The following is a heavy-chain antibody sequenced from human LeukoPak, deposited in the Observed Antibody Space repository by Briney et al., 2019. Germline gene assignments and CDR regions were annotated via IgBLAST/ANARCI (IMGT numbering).Heavy chain of an antibody. J-gene: IGHJ3*02. CDR1: GGSINNYY. D-gene: IGHD3-10*01. CDR3: AREKVRGNAFDI. Sequence: SETLSLTCSVSGGSINNYYWTWIRQPAGKGLEWIGHISTLGSTNYDPSLKSRVSMSVDTSNYHFSLKLTFVTAADTAVYYCAREKVRGNAFDIWGQGTMVTVSS. V-gene: IGHV4-4*07. CDR2: ISTLGST.